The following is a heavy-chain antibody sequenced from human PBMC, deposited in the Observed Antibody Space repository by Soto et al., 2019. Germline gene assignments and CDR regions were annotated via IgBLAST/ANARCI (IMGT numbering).Heavy chain of an antibody. CDR2: IIPIFGTA. D-gene: IGHD3-22*01. CDR3: ARGSEYYYDSSGYDDAFDI. Sequence: QVQLVQSGAEVKKPGSSVKVSCKASGGTFSSYAISWVRQAPGQGLEWMGGIIPIFGTANYAQKFQGRVTITADKSTSTAYMELSSLLSEDTAVYYCARGSEYYYDSSGYDDAFDIWGQGTMVTVSS. CDR1: GGTFSSYA. V-gene: IGHV1-69*06. J-gene: IGHJ3*02.